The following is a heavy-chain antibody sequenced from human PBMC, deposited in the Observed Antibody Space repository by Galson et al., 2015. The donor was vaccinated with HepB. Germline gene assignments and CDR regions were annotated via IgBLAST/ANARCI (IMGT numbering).Heavy chain of an antibody. V-gene: IGHV5-10-1*01. D-gene: IGHD2-2*01. Sequence: QSGAEVKKPGESLRISCKGSGYSFTSYWISWVRQMPGKGLEWMGRIDPSDSYTNYSPSFQGHVTISADKSISTAYLQWSSLKASDTAMYYCARLDQYQLLSMATVDYWGQGTLVTVSS. J-gene: IGHJ4*02. CDR2: IDPSDSYT. CDR3: ARLDQYQLLSMATVDY. CDR1: GYSFTSYW.